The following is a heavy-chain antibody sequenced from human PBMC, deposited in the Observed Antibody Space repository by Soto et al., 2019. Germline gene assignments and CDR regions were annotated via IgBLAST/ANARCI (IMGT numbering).Heavy chain of an antibody. D-gene: IGHD1-26*01. Sequence: GGSLRLSCAASGFTFSTYAMSWVRQAPGKGLEWVSTISGSGHTTYYADSVKGRFTISRDNSKKTLYLQMNGLRAEDTALSYCVKASGSYYYYYTLDVCRQGTTVTVSS. V-gene: IGHV3-23*01. CDR2: ISGSGHTT. CDR3: VKASGSYYYYYTLDV. J-gene: IGHJ6*02. CDR1: GFTFSTYA.